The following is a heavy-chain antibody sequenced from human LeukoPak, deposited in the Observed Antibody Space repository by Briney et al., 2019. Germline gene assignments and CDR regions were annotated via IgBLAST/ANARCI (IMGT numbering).Heavy chain of an antibody. CDR1: GFTFSSYG. V-gene: IGHV3-30*02. CDR3: AKDLYPDYFNYGMDV. CDR2: IRYDGSNK. D-gene: IGHD2/OR15-2a*01. J-gene: IGHJ6*02. Sequence: PGGSLRLSCAASGFTFSSYGMHWLRQAPGKGLEWVAFIRYDGSNKYYADSVKGRFTISRDNSKNTLYLQMNSLRAEDTAVYYCAKDLYPDYFNYGMDVWGQGTTVTVSS.